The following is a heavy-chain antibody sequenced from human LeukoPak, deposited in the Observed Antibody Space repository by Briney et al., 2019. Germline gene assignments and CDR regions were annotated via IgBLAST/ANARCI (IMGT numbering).Heavy chain of an antibody. Sequence: GGSLRLSCVASGFTFSNYAMSWVRQAPGKGLEWVSGITGSGGSTYYADSVRGRFTISRDNSKSTLYLQMNSLRDDDTAVYYCAKKRVDDRPPLHWGQGTLVTVSS. V-gene: IGHV3-23*01. J-gene: IGHJ4*02. CDR1: GFTFSNYA. CDR3: AKKRVDDRPPLH. D-gene: IGHD6-25*01. CDR2: ITGSGGST.